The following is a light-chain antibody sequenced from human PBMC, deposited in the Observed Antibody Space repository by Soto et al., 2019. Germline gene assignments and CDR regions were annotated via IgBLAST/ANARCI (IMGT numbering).Light chain of an antibody. CDR3: QQYNNWPLG. CDR1: QSVSSN. J-gene: IGKJ1*01. V-gene: IGKV3-15*01. Sequence: EIVMTQSPATLSVSPGERATLSCRASQSVSSNLAWYQQKPGQAPRLLIYGAYTSATGIPARFSGSGSGTEFTITISSLQSEDFAAYYCQQYNNWPLGFGQGTKVEIK. CDR2: GAY.